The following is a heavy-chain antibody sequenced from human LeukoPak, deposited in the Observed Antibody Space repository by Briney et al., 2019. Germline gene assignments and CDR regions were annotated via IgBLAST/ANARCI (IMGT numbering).Heavy chain of an antibody. V-gene: IGHV1-2*06. D-gene: IGHD5-24*01. CDR3: ARDNRRWLQPRGWPFDI. CDR2: INPNSGGT. Sequence: ASVKVSCKASGYTFTAYYMHWVRQAPGQGLEWMGRINPNSGGTNYAQKFQGRVTMTRDTSISTAYMELSRLRSDDTAVYYCARDNRRWLQPRGWPFDIWGQGTMVTVSS. CDR1: GYTFTAYY. J-gene: IGHJ3*02.